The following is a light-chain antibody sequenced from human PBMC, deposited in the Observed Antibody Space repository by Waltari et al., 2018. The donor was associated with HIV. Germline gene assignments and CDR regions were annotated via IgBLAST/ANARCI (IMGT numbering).Light chain of an antibody. CDR1: SSNVGKNY. CDR2: TNN. V-gene: IGLV1-51*01. J-gene: IGLJ2*01. Sequence: QSVLTQPPSVSAAPGQKVTISCSGSSSNVGKNYVSWYQQIPGTAPKFLIYTNNKRPSGIPDRFSASPSGTSATLGITGLQTGDEANYYCGTWDVSLGVVIFGGGTKLTVL. CDR3: GTWDVSLGVVI.